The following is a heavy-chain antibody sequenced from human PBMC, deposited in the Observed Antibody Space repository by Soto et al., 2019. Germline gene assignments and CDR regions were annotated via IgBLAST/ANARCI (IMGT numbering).Heavy chain of an antibody. D-gene: IGHD2-15*01. CDR2: IIPIFGTA. Sequence: QVQLVQSGAEVKKPGSSVKVSCKASGGTFSSYAISWVRQAPGQGLEWMGGIIPIFGTANYAQKFQGRVTITADESTSTAYMELSSLRSDDTAVYYCASPPDNSYYYGMDVWGQGTTVTVSS. J-gene: IGHJ6*02. V-gene: IGHV1-69*12. CDR3: ASPPDNSYYYGMDV. CDR1: GGTFSSYA.